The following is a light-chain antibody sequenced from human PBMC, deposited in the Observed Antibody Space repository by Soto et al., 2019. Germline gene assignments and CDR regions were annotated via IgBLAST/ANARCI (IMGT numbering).Light chain of an antibody. CDR3: LQSHSSPIT. Sequence: DIQMTQSPSPLSAFVGDTVIITCRSSQNIDRFLNWYQHKPGKAPDLLISATSSRESGVPERFSRSGWGTSFTLTIASLQPEDSAIDYCLQSHSSPITVGGGTKVEI. V-gene: IGKV1-39*01. CDR1: QNIDRF. J-gene: IGKJ4*01. CDR2: ATS.